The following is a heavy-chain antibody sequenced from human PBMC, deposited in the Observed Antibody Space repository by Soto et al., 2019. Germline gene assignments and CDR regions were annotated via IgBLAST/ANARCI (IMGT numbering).Heavy chain of an antibody. Sequence: SETLSLTCTVSGGSMSRHYWSWIRQPPGKGLEWIGYIYYTGNTNYNPSLKSRVTISVDTPKNQFSLKLNSVTAADTAVYYCARDQVAATARWFDPWGQGTLVTSPQ. CDR3: ARDQVAATARWFDP. V-gene: IGHV4-59*11. CDR2: IYYTGNT. CDR1: GGSMSRHY. D-gene: IGHD6-13*01. J-gene: IGHJ5*02.